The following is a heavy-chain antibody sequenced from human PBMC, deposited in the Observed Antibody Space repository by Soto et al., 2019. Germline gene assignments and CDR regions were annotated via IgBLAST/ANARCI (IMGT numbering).Heavy chain of an antibody. CDR3: AREGLSGTIGLYYYYGMDV. J-gene: IGHJ6*02. Sequence: QVQLQESGPGLVKPSETLSLTCTVSGGSISSYYWSWIRQPPGKGLEWIGYIYYSGSTNYNPSLNRRVTISVDTSKNQFSLKLSSVTAADTAVYYCAREGLSGTIGLYYYYGMDVWGQGTTVTVSS. CDR1: GGSISSYY. D-gene: IGHD1-7*01. V-gene: IGHV4-59*01. CDR2: IYYSGST.